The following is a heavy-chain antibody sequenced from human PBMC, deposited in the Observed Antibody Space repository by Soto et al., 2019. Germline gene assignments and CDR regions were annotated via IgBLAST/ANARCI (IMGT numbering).Heavy chain of an antibody. CDR3: ARGNGYFDTSGDFNS. J-gene: IGHJ4*02. CDR2: GYHRGTS. Sequence: SETLSLSCTVSVYSISGGYDGGWSRQPPGKGLEWIGSGYHRGTSYYNPSLQSRVSISVDTSKNQFSLSLSSVTAADTAVYYCARGNGYFDTSGDFNSWGQRVLVTVSS. CDR1: VYSISGGYD. V-gene: IGHV4-38-2*02. D-gene: IGHD3-22*01.